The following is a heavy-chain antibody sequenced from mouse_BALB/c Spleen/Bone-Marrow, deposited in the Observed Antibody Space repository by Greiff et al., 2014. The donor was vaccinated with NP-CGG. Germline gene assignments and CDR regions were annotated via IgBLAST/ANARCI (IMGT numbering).Heavy chain of an antibody. J-gene: IGHJ2*01. CDR2: INPYNGDT. D-gene: IGHD1-1*01. CDR1: GYSFTGYF. CDR3: GRGAYYYGSSYYFDY. Sequence: LVESGPELVKPGASVKISCKASGYSFTGYFMNWVKQSHGKSLEWIGRINPYNGDTFYNQKFKGKATLTVDKSSSTAHMELLSLTSEDSTVYYCGRGAYYYGSSYYFDYWGQGTTLTVSS. V-gene: IGHV1-37*01.